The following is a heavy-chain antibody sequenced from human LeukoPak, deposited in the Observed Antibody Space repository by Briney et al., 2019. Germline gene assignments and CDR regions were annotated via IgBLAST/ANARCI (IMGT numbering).Heavy chain of an antibody. D-gene: IGHD6-13*01. CDR2: ISSSSSYI. CDR1: GFTFSSYS. V-gene: IGHV3-21*01. Sequence: PGGSLRLSCAASGFTFSSYSMNWVRQAPGKGLEWVSSISSSSSYIYYADSVKGRFTISRDNAKNSLYLQMNSLRAEDTAVYYCARDRAAAGPEYYFDYWGQGTLVTVSS. J-gene: IGHJ4*02. CDR3: ARDRAAAGPEYYFDY.